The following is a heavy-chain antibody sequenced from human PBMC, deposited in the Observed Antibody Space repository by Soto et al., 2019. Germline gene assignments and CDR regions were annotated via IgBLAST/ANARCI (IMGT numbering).Heavy chain of an antibody. CDR2: IIPIFGTA. Sequence: SVKVSCKASGGTFSSYAISWVRQAPGQGLEWMGGIIPIFGTANYAQKFQGRVTITADESTSTAYMELSSLRSEDTAVYYCARDLKLYDILENWFDPWGQGTLVTVSS. J-gene: IGHJ5*02. CDR3: ARDLKLYDILENWFDP. V-gene: IGHV1-69*13. D-gene: IGHD3-9*01. CDR1: GGTFSSYA.